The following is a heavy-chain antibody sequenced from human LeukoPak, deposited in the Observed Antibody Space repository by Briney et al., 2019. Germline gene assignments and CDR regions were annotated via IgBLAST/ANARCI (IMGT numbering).Heavy chain of an antibody. J-gene: IGHJ3*02. CDR2: IRYDGGNK. D-gene: IGHD2-21*01. CDR1: GFTFSSFA. V-gene: IGHV3-30*02. Sequence: GGSLRLSCAASGFTFSSFAMHWVRQAPGKGLEWVAFIRYDGGNKYYADSVKGRFTISRDNSKNTLYLQMNSLRAEDTAVYYCAKARSYCGGDCSLYAFDIWGQGTMVTVSS. CDR3: AKARSYCGGDCSLYAFDI.